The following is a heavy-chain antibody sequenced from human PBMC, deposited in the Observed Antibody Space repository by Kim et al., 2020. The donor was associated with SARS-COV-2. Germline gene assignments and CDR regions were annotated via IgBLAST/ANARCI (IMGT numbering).Heavy chain of an antibody. J-gene: IGHJ4*02. D-gene: IGHD2-2*02. CDR3: ARDWLFRPTGVVVPAAILLYFDY. Sequence: ASVKVSCKASGYTFTGYYMHWVRQAPGQGLEWMGWINPNSGGTNYAQKFQGRVTMTRDTSISTAYMELSRLRSDDTAVYYCARDWLFRPTGVVVPAAILLYFDYWGQGTLVTVSS. CDR1: GYTFTGYY. CDR2: INPNSGGT. V-gene: IGHV1-2*02.